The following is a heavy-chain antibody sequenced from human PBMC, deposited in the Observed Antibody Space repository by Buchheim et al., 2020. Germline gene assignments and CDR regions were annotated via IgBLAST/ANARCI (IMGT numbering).Heavy chain of an antibody. CDR1: GFTFSSYA. J-gene: IGHJ4*02. CDR3: ARDFHAAHRDPAVAKKDY. V-gene: IGHV3-30-3*01. Sequence: QVQLVESGGGVVQPGRSLRLSCAASGFTFSSYAMHWVRQAPGKGLEWVAVISYDGSNKYYADSVKGRFTISRDNSKNTLYLQMNSLRAEDTAVYYCARDFHAAHRDPAVAKKDYWGQGTL. CDR2: ISYDGSNK. D-gene: IGHD5-12*01.